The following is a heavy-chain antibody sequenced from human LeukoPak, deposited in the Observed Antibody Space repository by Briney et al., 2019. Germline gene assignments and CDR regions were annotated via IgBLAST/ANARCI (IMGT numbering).Heavy chain of an antibody. CDR2: IGGSGSSR. J-gene: IGHJ4*02. D-gene: IGHD3-10*01. CDR1: GFTFRHYD. Sequence: GGSLRLSCVASGFTFRHYDMNWVRQAPGKGLEGVSYIGGSGSSRDYADSVKGRFTISRDNAKHSLFLQMNSLRVEDTAVYYCAREGSSAWHIDFWGQGTLVTVSS. V-gene: IGHV3-48*03. CDR3: AREGSSAWHIDF.